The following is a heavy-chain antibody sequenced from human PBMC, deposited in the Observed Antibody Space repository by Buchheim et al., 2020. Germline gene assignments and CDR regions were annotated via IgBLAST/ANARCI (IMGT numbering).Heavy chain of an antibody. J-gene: IGHJ5*01. V-gene: IGHV4-39*01. CDR3: ARRDCSGGTCYSGPQTPGWFAY. CDR1: GGSITSGTYY. D-gene: IGHD2-15*01. Sequence: QLQLQESGPGLAQPSETLSLTCTVSGGSITSGTYYWGWIRQPPGGGLEWIGNVFYSGSIYYNPSLKSRVTISVDASKNEFSLRLRSVTAADSAVYYCARRDCSGGTCYSGPQTPGWFAYWGQGTL. CDR2: VFYSGSI.